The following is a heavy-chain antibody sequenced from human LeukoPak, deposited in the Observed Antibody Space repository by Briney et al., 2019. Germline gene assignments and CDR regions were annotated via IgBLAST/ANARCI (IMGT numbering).Heavy chain of an antibody. V-gene: IGHV4-34*01. CDR2: INHSGST. Sequence: GSLRLSCAASGFTFSSYSMNWVRQPPGKGLEWIGEINHSGSTNYNPSLKSRVTISVDTSRNQFSLKLSSVTAADTAVYYCARRISGWFYYFDYWGQGTLVTVSS. CDR1: GFTFSSYS. J-gene: IGHJ4*02. CDR3: ARRISGWFYYFDY. D-gene: IGHD6-19*01.